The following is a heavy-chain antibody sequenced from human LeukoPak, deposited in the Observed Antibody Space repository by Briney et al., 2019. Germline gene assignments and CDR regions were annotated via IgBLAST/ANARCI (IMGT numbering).Heavy chain of an antibody. J-gene: IGHJ4*02. CDR3: AREVSDYLRGYFDY. CDR1: GFTFSSYS. V-gene: IGHV3-21*01. Sequence: GGSLRLSCAASGFTFSSYSMNWVRQAPGKGLEWVSSISCSSSYIYYAGSVKGRFTISRDNAKNSLYLQMNSPRAEDTAIYYCAREVSDYLRGYFDYWGQGTLVTVSS. D-gene: IGHD4-17*01. CDR2: ISCSSSYI.